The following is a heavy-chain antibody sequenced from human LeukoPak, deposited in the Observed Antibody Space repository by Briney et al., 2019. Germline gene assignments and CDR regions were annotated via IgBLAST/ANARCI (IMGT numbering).Heavy chain of an antibody. D-gene: IGHD3-22*01. Sequence: GGSLRLSCAASGFTFSSYEMNWVRQAPGKGLEWVSYISSSGSTIYYADSVKGRFTISRDNAKNSLYLQMNSLRAEDTAVYYCARAPSAYYYDSSGYSDYWGQGTLVTVSS. CDR3: ARAPSAYYYDSSGYSDY. J-gene: IGHJ4*02. CDR1: GFTFSSYE. V-gene: IGHV3-48*03. CDR2: ISSSGSTI.